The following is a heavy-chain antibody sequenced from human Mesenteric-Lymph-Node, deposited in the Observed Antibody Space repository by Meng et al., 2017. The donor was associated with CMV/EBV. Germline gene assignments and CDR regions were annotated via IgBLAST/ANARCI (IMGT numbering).Heavy chain of an antibody. D-gene: IGHD3-22*01. CDR3: ARCYDTSAYKRYYYYGMDV. CDR2: IYHSGST. V-gene: IGHV4-38-2*02. Sequence: GSLRLSCTVSGYSISSGYYWGWIRQPPGKGLEWIGTIYHSGSTYYNLSLKSRVTISVDTSKNQFSLKLSSVTAADTAVYYCARCYDTSAYKRYYYYGMDVWGQGTTVTVSS. J-gene: IGHJ6*02. CDR1: GYSISSGYY.